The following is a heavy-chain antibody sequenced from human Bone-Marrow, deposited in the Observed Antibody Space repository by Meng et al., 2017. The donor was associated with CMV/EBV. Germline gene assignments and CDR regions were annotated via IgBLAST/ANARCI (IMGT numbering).Heavy chain of an antibody. CDR2: ISYDGSNK. V-gene: IGHV3-30*04. D-gene: IGHD3-22*01. CDR3: ARESSGDRIGRFDP. J-gene: IGHJ5*02. Sequence: GGSLRLSCAASGFTFRSYAMHWVRQAPGKGLEWVAVISYDGSNKYYADSVKGRFTISRDNSKNTLYLQMNSLRAEDTAVYNCARESSGDRIGRFDPWGQGNLVNVDS. CDR1: GFTFRSYA.